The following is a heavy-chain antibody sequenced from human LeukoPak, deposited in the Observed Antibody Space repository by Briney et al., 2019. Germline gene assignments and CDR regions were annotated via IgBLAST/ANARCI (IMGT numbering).Heavy chain of an antibody. CDR1: KFTFSSYA. D-gene: IGHD3-22*01. Sequence: GGSLRLSCAASKFTFSSYAMSWVRQAPGKGLEWVSTISGSGGSTYYADSVKGRFTISRDNSKNTLYLQMNSLRAEDTAVYYCAKGSRIVVVMVDIWGQGTMVTVSS. CDR3: AKGSRIVVVMVDI. V-gene: IGHV3-23*01. J-gene: IGHJ3*02. CDR2: ISGSGGST.